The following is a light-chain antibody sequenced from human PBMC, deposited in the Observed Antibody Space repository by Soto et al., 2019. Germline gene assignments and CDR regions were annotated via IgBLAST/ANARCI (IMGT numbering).Light chain of an antibody. V-gene: IGLV2-14*01. CDR2: DVS. CDR1: SSDVGDYNY. J-gene: IGLJ1*01. CDR3: SSYTSSSTRV. Sequence: QSALTQPASVSGSPGQSITISCTGTSSDVGDYNYVSWYQQHPGKAPKFMIFDVSNRPSGVSNRFSGSKSGNTASLTISGLQAEDEADYYCSSYTSSSTRVFGTGTKVTVL.